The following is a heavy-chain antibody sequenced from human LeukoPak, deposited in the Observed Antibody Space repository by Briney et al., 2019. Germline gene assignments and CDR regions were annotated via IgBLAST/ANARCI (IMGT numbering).Heavy chain of an antibody. CDR3: ARDESYIGYQLLLYY. D-gene: IGHD2-2*01. J-gene: IGHJ4*02. CDR1: GGSISSGGYY. V-gene: IGHV4-31*03. Sequence: SQTLSLTYTVSGGSISSGGYYWSWIRQHPGKGLEWIGYIYCSGSTYYNPSLKSRVTISVDTSKNQFSLKLSSVTAADTAVYYCARDESYIGYQLLLYYWGQGTLVTVSS. CDR2: IYCSGST.